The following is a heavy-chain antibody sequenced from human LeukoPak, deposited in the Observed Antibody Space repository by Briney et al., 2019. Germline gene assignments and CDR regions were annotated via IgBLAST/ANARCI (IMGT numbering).Heavy chain of an antibody. D-gene: IGHD3-3*01. CDR2: IIPIFGTA. V-gene: IGHV1-69*13. Sequence: ASVKVSCKASGGTFSSYAISWVRQAPGQGLEWMGGIIPIFGTANYAQKFQGRVTITADESTSTAYMELSSLRSEDTAVYYCAKDQVPHTYYDFWSGYSYWGQGTLVTVSS. CDR1: GGTFSSYA. J-gene: IGHJ4*02. CDR3: AKDQVPHTYYDFWSGYSY.